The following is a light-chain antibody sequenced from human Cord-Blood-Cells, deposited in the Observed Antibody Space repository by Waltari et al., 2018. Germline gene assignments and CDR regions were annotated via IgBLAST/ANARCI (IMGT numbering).Light chain of an antibody. V-gene: IGKV1-33*01. J-gene: IGKJ5*01. CDR2: DAS. CDR3: QQYDNLPIT. Sequence: DIQMTQSPSSLSASVGDRVTITCQASQDISNYLNWYQQKPGKAPKLLIYDASNLETGVPSRCSGSGAGTDFTFTISSLQPGDIATYYCQQYDNLPITFGQGTRLEIK. CDR1: QDISNY.